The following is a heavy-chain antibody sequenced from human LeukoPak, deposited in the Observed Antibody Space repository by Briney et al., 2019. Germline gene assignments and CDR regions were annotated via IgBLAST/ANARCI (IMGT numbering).Heavy chain of an antibody. CDR3: ARDGELPIVAPEGNWFDP. CDR1: GYTFTVYY. J-gene: IGHJ5*02. D-gene: IGHD6-13*01. V-gene: IGHV1-2*02. Sequence: ASAKVSFKASGYTFTVYYMHWVRQAPGQGLEWRGWINPNRGGTNYAQKFQGRVTMTRDTSISTAYMEVSRLRSDDTAVYYCARDGELPIVAPEGNWFDPWGQGTLVTVSS. CDR2: INPNRGGT.